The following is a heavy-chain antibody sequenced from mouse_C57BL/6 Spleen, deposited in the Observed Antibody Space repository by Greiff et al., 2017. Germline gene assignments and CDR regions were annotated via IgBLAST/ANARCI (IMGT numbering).Heavy chain of an antibody. D-gene: IGHD1-1*01. Sequence: QVQLQQSGPELVKPGASVKISCKASGYAFSSSWMNWVKQRPGKGLEWIGRIYPGDGDTNYNGKFKGKATLTADKSSSTAYMQLSSLTSEDSAVYFCARGGFTTVVGYAMDYWGQGTSVTVSS. CDR1: GYAFSSSW. V-gene: IGHV1-82*01. J-gene: IGHJ4*01. CDR3: ARGGFTTVVGYAMDY. CDR2: IYPGDGDT.